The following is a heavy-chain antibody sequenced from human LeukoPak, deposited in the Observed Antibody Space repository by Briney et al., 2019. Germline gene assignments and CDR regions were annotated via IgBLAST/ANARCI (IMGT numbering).Heavy chain of an antibody. D-gene: IGHD1-26*01. J-gene: IGHJ6*02. Sequence: SQTLSLTCTVSGGSISSGDYYWSWIRQPPGKGLECIGYIYYSGSTYYNPSLKSRVTISVDTSKNQFSLKLSSVTAADTAVYYCARIPSLLVGATHYYYYGMDVWGQGTTVTVSS. V-gene: IGHV4-30-4*01. CDR2: IYYSGST. CDR3: ARIPSLLVGATHYYYYGMDV. CDR1: GGSISSGDYY.